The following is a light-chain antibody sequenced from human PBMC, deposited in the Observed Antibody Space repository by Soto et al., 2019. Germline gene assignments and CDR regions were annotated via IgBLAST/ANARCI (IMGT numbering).Light chain of an antibody. CDR3: AAWDDSLNGWV. J-gene: IGLJ3*02. V-gene: IGLV1-44*01. CDR2: SNN. CDR1: SSNIGSNT. Sequence: QSVLTQPPSASGTPGQRVSISCSGSSSNIGSNTVNWYQQLPGTAPKLLIYSNNQRPSGVPDRFTGSNSGTSASLVISGLQSEDEADYYCAAWDDSLNGWVFGGGTKLTVL.